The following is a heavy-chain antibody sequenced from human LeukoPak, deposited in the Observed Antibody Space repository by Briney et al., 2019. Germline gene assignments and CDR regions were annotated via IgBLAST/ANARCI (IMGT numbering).Heavy chain of an antibody. D-gene: IGHD6-13*01. J-gene: IGHJ4*02. V-gene: IGHV4-34*01. CDR2: INHSGST. Sequence: SETLSLTCAVYGGSLSGYYWSWIRQPPGKGLEWIGEINHSGSTNYNPSLKSRVTISVDTSKNQFSLKLSSVTAADTAVYYCAREGAGSSWYYFDYWGQGTLVTVSS. CDR1: GGSLSGYY. CDR3: AREGAGSSWYYFDY.